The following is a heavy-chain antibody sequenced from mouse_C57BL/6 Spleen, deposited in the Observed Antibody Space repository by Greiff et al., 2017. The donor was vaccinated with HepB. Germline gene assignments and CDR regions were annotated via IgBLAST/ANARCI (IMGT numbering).Heavy chain of an antibody. V-gene: IGHV1-42*01. CDR3: ARRYDYHFDY. J-gene: IGHJ2*01. CDR1: GYSFTGYY. Sequence: EVQLQESGPELVKPWASVKISCKASGYSFTGYYMNWVKQSPEKSLEWIGEINPSTGGTTYNQKFKAKATLTVDKSSSTAYMQLKSLTSEDSAVYYCARRYDYHFDYWGQGTTLTVSS. D-gene: IGHD2-4*01. CDR2: INPSTGGT.